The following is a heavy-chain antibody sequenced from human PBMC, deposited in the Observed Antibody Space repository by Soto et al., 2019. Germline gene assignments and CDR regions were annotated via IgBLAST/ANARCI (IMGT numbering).Heavy chain of an antibody. J-gene: IGHJ6*02. Sequence: QVQMVQSGAEVREPGSSVGVSCKASGGTFGNFIMNWVRQTPGQGLEWMGGIVPMLGTPTSAEKFKGRVRISAAGSTSTTYMELTSLRSEDTAIYYCARNGTYSSSPCHYSGMDVWGQGTTVTVSS. D-gene: IGHD3-10*01. V-gene: IGHV1-69*01. CDR3: ARNGTYSSSPCHYSGMDV. CDR1: GGTFGNFI. CDR2: IVPMLGTP.